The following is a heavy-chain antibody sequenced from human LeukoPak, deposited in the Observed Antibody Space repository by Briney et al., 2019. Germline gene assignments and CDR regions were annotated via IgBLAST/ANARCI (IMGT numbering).Heavy chain of an antibody. Sequence: SETLSLTCAVYGGSFSGYYWSWIRQPPGKGLEWFGEINHSGSTNYNPSLKSRVTISVDTSKNQFSLKLSSVIAADTAVYYCARASYSYGPYYFDYWGQGTLVTVSS. CDR2: INHSGST. CDR3: ARASYSYGPYYFDY. V-gene: IGHV4-34*01. J-gene: IGHJ4*02. CDR1: GGSFSGYY. D-gene: IGHD5-18*01.